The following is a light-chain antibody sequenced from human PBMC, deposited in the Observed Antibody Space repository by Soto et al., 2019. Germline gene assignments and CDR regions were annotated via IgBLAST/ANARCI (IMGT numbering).Light chain of an antibody. J-gene: IGKJ1*01. V-gene: IGKV1-39*01. CDR1: QSISSW. CDR3: QQSYSTPWT. CDR2: AAS. Sequence: GDRVTITCRASQSISSWLAWYQQKPGRAPKLLIYAASSLQSGVPSRFSGSGSGTDFTLTISSLQPEDFATYYCQQSYSTPWTFGQGTKVDIK.